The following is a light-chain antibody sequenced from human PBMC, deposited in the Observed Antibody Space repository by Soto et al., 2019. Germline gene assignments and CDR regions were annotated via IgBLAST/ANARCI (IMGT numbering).Light chain of an antibody. J-gene: IGKJ5*01. CDR3: QQRRSWPPTIT. CDR1: QSVSTY. CDR2: DAS. Sequence: EIVLTQTPATLAVSGGEGATVACRASQSVSTYLAWYQQRPGQAPRLLIYDASYRATDIPPRFSGSGSGTDFTLTISSLEPEDFAVYYCQQRRSWPPTITFGQGTRLEIK. V-gene: IGKV3-11*01.